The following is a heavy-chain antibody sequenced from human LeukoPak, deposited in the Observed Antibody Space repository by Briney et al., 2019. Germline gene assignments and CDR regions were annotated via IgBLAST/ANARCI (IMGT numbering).Heavy chain of an antibody. CDR1: GFAFSSYA. Sequence: GGSLRLSCAASGFAFSSYAMSWVRQAPGKGLEWVSAISGSGGSTYYADSVKGRFTISRDNSKNTLYLQMNSLRAEDTAVYYCAKYAVGGRLAEYFQHWGQGTLVTVSS. D-gene: IGHD1-26*01. V-gene: IGHV3-23*01. CDR2: ISGSGGST. J-gene: IGHJ1*01. CDR3: AKYAVGGRLAEYFQH.